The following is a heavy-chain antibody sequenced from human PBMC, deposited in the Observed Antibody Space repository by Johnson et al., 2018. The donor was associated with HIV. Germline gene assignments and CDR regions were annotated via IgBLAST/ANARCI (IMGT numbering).Heavy chain of an antibody. CDR2: ISSSGSTI. CDR1: GFVFSDYH. J-gene: IGHJ3*02. V-gene: IGHV3-11*04. Sequence: QMLLVESGGGLVKPGGSLRLSCVISGFVFSDYHMSWVRQAPGKGLEWISYISSSGSTIYYADSVNGRFTIARDNAKNSLYLQMNSLRAEDTAVYYCARSEVTAPSPPAGAFDIWGQGTMVTVSS. D-gene: IGHD4-23*01. CDR3: ARSEVTAPSPPAGAFDI.